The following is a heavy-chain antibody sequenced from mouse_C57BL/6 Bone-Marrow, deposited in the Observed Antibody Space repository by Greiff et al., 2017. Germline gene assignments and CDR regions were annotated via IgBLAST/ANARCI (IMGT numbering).Heavy chain of an antibody. V-gene: IGHV5-4*03. CDR1: GFTFSSYA. D-gene: IGHD1-1*01. CDR3: ARVLITTGFAY. J-gene: IGHJ3*01. CDR2: ISDGGSYN. Sequence: DVTLVESGGGLVKPGGSLKLSCAASGFTFSSYAMSWVRQTPEKRLEWVATISDGGSYNYYPDNVKGRFPISSDNAKNNLYLQMSHLKSEDTAMYYCARVLITTGFAYWGQGTLVTVSA.